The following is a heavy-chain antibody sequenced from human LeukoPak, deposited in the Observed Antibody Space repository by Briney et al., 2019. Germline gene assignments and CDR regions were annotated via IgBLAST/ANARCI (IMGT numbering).Heavy chain of an antibody. CDR2: ISSTSSDI. Sequence: KPGGSLRLSCVASGFAFETYTMNWVRQAPGKGLEWVSFISSTSSDINYADSVRDRFTISRDNAKNSLFLQMDSLRVEDTAVYYCAKGLFSGYDRYLDSWGQGTLVTVSS. J-gene: IGHJ4*02. CDR3: AKGLFSGYDRYLDS. V-gene: IGHV3-21*04. CDR1: GFAFETYT. D-gene: IGHD5-12*01.